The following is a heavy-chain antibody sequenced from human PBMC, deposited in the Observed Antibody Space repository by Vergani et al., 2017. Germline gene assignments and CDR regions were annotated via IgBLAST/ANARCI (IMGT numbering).Heavy chain of an antibody. V-gene: IGHV6-1*01. CDR1: GDRVSNKSAG. Sequence: QVQLHQSGPGLVKPSQTLSLTCALSGDRVSNKSAGWNWIRQSPSRGLEWLGRTYFMSQWYNDYSASVKSHMTINSDTCKNLLSLRLQSVTPEDTAVYYCAREDISLTVEGANYMDIWGKGTTVTVSS. CDR3: AREDISLTVEGANYMDI. J-gene: IGHJ6*03. CDR2: TYFMSQWYN. D-gene: IGHD3-22*01.